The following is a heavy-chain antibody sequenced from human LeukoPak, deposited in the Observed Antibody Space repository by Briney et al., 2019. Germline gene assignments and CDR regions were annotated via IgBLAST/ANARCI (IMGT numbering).Heavy chain of an antibody. CDR3: ARARWGGFDY. CDR2: IPSSGVST. V-gene: IGHV3-23*01. D-gene: IGHD3-16*01. Sequence: GGSLRLSCAASGFTFSNYAMNWVRQAPGKGLEWVSVIPSSGVSTSYADSVRGRFTISRDNSRNTLYLQMNSLRAEDTAVYYCARARWGGFDYWGQGTLVTVSS. J-gene: IGHJ4*02. CDR1: GFTFSNYA.